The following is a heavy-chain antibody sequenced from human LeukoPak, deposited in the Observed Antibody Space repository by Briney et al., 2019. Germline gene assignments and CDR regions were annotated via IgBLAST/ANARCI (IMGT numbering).Heavy chain of an antibody. V-gene: IGHV4-31*03. CDR3: ARGGDIVSGDY. D-gene: IGHD5-12*01. Sequence: PSETLSLTCTVSGGSISSGGYYWSWIRQHPGKGLEWIGYIYYGGSTYYNPSLKSRVTISVDTSKNQFSLKLSSVTAADTAVYYCARGGDIVSGDYWGQGTLVTVSS. CDR2: IYYGGST. J-gene: IGHJ4*02. CDR1: GGSISSGGYY.